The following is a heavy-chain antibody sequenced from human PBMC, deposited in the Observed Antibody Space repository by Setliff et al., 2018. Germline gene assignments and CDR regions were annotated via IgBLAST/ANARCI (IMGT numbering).Heavy chain of an antibody. CDR1: GYSFTSYD. V-gene: IGHV1-8*01. CDR3: ARDRKSSPEHYYFDY. CDR2: VSPIDDGKP. Sequence: GASVKVSCKASGYSFTSYDINWVRLAAGQGLEWMGWVSPIDDGKPGYAQKFQGRVTITWVTSISTAYMELGSLTSDDTAVYYCARDRKSSPEHYYFDYWGQGTLVTVSS. J-gene: IGHJ4*02.